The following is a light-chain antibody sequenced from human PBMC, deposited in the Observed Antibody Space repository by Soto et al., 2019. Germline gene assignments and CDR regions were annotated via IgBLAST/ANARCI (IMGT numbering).Light chain of an antibody. V-gene: IGKV1-5*01. CDR1: QSISTW. Sequence: DIQMTESPSTLSASVGDRITITCRASQSISTWLAWYQQKPGKAPKVLIYDASSLESGVPSRFSGSGSGTHFTLTISSLQPEDFATYYCQQLHGYPITFGQGTRLEIK. J-gene: IGKJ5*01. CDR2: DAS. CDR3: QQLHGYPIT.